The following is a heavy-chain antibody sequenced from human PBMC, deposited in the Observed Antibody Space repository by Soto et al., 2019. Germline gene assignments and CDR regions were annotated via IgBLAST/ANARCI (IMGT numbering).Heavy chain of an antibody. D-gene: IGHD3-9*01. Sequence: ASVKVSCKVSGYTLTELSMHWVRQAPGKGLEWMGGFDPEDGETIYAQKFQGRVTMTEDTSTDTAYMELSSLRSEDTAVYYCATSGGLRYFDWLLSSHPYYYYMYVWGKVNTVTVSS. V-gene: IGHV1-24*01. CDR3: ATSGGLRYFDWLLSSHPYYYYMYV. CDR1: GYTLTELS. CDR2: FDPEDGET. J-gene: IGHJ6*03.